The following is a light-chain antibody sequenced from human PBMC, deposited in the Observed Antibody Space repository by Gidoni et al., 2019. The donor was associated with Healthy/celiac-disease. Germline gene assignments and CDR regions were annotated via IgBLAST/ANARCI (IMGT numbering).Light chain of an antibody. J-gene: IGKJ1*01. Sequence: VMTHSPASLAVSLGERATINCKSSQSVLYSSNNKNYLAWYQQKPGQPPKLLIYWASTRESGVPDRFSGSGSGTDFTLTISSLQAEDVALYYCQQYYSTPLTFGQGTKVEIK. V-gene: IGKV4-1*01. CDR1: QSVLYSSNNKNY. CDR2: WAS. CDR3: QQYYSTPLT.